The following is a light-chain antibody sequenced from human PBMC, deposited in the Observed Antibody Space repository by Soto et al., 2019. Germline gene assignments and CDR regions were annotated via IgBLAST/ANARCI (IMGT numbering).Light chain of an antibody. Sequence: EIVLTQSPATLSLSPGERATLSCRASQSVSSYLAWYQQKPGQAPRLLIYDASNRATGIPARFNGSGSGTDFTLTISSLEPEDFAVYYCQQRSNWPPLFGQGTKLEIK. CDR2: DAS. CDR3: QQRSNWPPL. CDR1: QSVSSY. V-gene: IGKV3-11*01. J-gene: IGKJ2*01.